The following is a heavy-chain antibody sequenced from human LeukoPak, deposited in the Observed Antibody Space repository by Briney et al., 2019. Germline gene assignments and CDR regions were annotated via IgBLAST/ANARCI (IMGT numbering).Heavy chain of an antibody. Sequence: ASVKVSCKASGYTFTGYYMHWVRQAPGQGLEWMGWINPNSGGTNYAQKFQDRVTMTRDTSISTAYMELSRLRSDDTAVYYCARGDSSGYYLLDYWGQGTLVTVSS. V-gene: IGHV1-2*02. CDR2: INPNSGGT. CDR1: GYTFTGYY. D-gene: IGHD3-22*01. J-gene: IGHJ4*02. CDR3: ARGDSSGYYLLDY.